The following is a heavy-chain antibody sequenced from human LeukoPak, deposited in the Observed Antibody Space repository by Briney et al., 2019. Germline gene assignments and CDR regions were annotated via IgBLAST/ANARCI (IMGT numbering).Heavy chain of an antibody. Sequence: SGTLSLTCAVSGGSISSSNWWSWIRQPPGKGLEWIGSIYYSGSTYYNPSIKSRVTISLYLSEGQFSLNLNSVTAADTAVYYCARYGLLGISEINGFDNWGQGTMVTVSS. CDR2: IYYSGST. CDR1: GGSISSSNW. D-gene: IGHD2-15*01. CDR3: ARYGLLGISEINGFDN. J-gene: IGHJ3*02. V-gene: IGHV4-4*02.